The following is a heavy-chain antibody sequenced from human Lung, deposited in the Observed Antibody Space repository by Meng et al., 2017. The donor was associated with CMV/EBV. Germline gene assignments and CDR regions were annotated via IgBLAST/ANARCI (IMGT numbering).Heavy chain of an antibody. Sequence: ASVXVSCKASGYTFTSYYMHWVRQAPGQGLEWMGWINPNSGDTNYAQKFQGRVTMTGDTSITTAYMELSRLRSDDMAVYYCARVKRYCTGGSCSSTGYYGMDVWXQGTTVTVSS. CDR3: ARVKRYCTGGSCSSTGYYGMDV. CDR2: INPNSGDT. J-gene: IGHJ6*02. D-gene: IGHD2-15*01. CDR1: GYTFTSYY. V-gene: IGHV1-2*02.